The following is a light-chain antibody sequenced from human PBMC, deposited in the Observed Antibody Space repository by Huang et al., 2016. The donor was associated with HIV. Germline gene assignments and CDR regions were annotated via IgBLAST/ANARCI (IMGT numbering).Light chain of an antibody. CDR1: QSVKKN. V-gene: IGKV3-15*01. Sequence: DMVMTQSPGTLSVSPGERATLSCRASQSVKKNLAWYQQKPGQAPRLLISCVSTRDTGVPARFSGNGSETEFTLTITSVQSEDSAVYYCQQYNNWPPYDFGQGTKLEIK. CDR2: CVS. J-gene: IGKJ2*01. CDR3: QQYNNWPPYD.